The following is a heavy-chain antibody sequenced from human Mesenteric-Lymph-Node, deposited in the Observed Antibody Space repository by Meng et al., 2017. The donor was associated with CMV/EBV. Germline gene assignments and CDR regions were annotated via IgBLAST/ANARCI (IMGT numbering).Heavy chain of an antibody. J-gene: IGHJ4*02. CDR1: GGSFSAYY. CDR2: VSHSEST. D-gene: IGHD2-15*01. CDR3: ARGNAANCSGGSCSLYYFDY. V-gene: IGHV4-34*01. Sequence: SETLSLTCTVYGGSFSAYYWCWIRQPPGKGPESVGEVSHSESTTYNPSPKSRVTISLDTSRNQLSLGLSAVTAADTAVYDCARGNAANCSGGSCSLYYFDYWGQGTLVTVSS.